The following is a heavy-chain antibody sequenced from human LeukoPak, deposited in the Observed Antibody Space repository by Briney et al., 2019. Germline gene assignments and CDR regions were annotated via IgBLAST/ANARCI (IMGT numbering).Heavy chain of an antibody. D-gene: IGHD3-22*01. CDR1: GFTFSSYA. Sequence: GGSLRLSCAASGFTFSSYAMSWVRQAPGKGLEWVSAISGSGGSTYYADSVKGRFTISRDNSKNTLYLQMNSLRAEDTAVYYCAKASSWFYYYDSSGSGNDAFDIWGQGTMVTVSS. CDR3: AKASSWFYYYDSSGSGNDAFDI. J-gene: IGHJ3*02. CDR2: ISGSGGST. V-gene: IGHV3-23*01.